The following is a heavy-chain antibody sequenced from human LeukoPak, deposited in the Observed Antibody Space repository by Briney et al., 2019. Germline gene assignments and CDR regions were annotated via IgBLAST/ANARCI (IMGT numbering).Heavy chain of an antibody. D-gene: IGHD1-26*01. V-gene: IGHV4-59*01. Sequence: PSETLSLTCTVSGGSISSYYWSWIRQPPGKGLEWIGYIYYSGSTNYNPSLKSRVTISVDTSKNQFSLKLSSVTAADTAVYYCARSGSWGFDAFDIWGQGTMVTVSS. CDR1: GGSISSYY. CDR3: ARSGSWGFDAFDI. CDR2: IYYSGST. J-gene: IGHJ3*02.